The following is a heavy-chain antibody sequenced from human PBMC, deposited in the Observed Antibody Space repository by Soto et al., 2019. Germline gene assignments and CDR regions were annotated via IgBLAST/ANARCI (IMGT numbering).Heavy chain of an antibody. V-gene: IGHV1-2*02. CDR1: GYTFTGYS. D-gene: IGHD3-10*01. Sequence: ASVKVSCKASGYTFTGYSIHWVRQAPGQGLEWMGWIDPNSGGASYAQNFQGRVTMTGDTSISTAYMELTSLRSDDTAVYYCARDLVQGVNILDYWGQGTVVTVS. J-gene: IGHJ4*02. CDR3: ARDLVQGVNILDY. CDR2: IDPNSGGA.